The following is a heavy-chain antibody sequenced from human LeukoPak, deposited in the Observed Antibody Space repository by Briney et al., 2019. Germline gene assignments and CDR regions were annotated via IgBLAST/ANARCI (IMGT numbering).Heavy chain of an antibody. J-gene: IGHJ4*02. V-gene: IGHV4-39*07. CDR3: ARAPSLRFLEWLSYPYYFDY. CDR2: INHSGST. CDR1: GGSISSGGYY. Sequence: SETLSLTCTVSGGSISSGGYYWSWIRQPPGKGLEWIGEINHSGSTNYNPSLKSRVTISVDTSKNQFSLKLSSVTAADTAVYYCARAPSLRFLEWLSYPYYFDYWGQGTLVTVSS. D-gene: IGHD3-3*01.